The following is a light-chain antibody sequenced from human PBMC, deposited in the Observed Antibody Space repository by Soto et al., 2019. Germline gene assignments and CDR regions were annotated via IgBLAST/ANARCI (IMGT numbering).Light chain of an antibody. CDR2: EVS. CDR3: SSYTSSSTLV. CDR1: SSDVGGYNY. Sequence: QSVLTQPASVSGSPGQSITISCTATSSDVGGYNYVSWYQQHPGKAPKLMIYEVSNRPSGVSNRFSGSKSGNTASLTISGLQAEDESDYYCSSYTSSSTLVFGGGTKLTGL. J-gene: IGLJ3*02. V-gene: IGLV2-14*01.